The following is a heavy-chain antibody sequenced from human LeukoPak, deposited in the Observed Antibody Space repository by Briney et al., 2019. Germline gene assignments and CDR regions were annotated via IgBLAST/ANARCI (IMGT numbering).Heavy chain of an antibody. J-gene: IGHJ1*01. D-gene: IGHD1-1*01. Sequence: EXFSYISSSGSTIYYADSVKGQFTISRDNAKNSLYLQMNSLRAEDTAVYYCASLTDLEGYFQHWGQGTLVTVSS. V-gene: IGHV3-48*03. CDR3: ASLTDLEGYFQH. CDR2: ISSSGSTI.